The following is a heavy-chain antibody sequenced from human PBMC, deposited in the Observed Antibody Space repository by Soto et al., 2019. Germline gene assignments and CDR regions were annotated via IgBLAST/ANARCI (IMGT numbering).Heavy chain of an antibody. V-gene: IGHV3-23*01. D-gene: IGHD3-3*01. J-gene: IGHJ4*02. CDR2: ISGSGGDT. CDR1: GFTFSSYA. Sequence: PGGSLRLSCAASGFTFSSYAMSWVRQAPGKGLEWVSTISGSGGDTYYTDSVKGRFAISRDNSRNTLYLQMNSVRAEDTAIYYCAQGAEVTIFAVLICWGQGTLVTVSS. CDR3: AQGAEVTIFAVLIC.